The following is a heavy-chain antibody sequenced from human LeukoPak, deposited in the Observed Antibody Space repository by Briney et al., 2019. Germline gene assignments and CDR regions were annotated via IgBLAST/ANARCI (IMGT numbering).Heavy chain of an antibody. CDR2: ISSSSSTI. J-gene: IGHJ3*02. CDR3: ARVPTMVRGEGAFDI. D-gene: IGHD3-10*01. V-gene: IGHV3-48*04. CDR1: GFTFSSYS. Sequence: GGSLRLSCAASGFTFSSYSMNWVRQAPGKGLEWVSYISSSSSTIYYADSVKGRFTISRDNAKNSLYLQMNSLRAEDTAVYYCARVPTMVRGEGAFDIWGQGTMVTVSS.